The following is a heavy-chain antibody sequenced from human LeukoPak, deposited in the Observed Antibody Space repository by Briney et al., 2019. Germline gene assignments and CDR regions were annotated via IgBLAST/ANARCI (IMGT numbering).Heavy chain of an antibody. D-gene: IGHD1-26*01. J-gene: IGHJ5*02. Sequence: GASVKVSCKASGYTFTNYDINWVRQATGQGLEWMGWMSPNSGNTGYAQKFQGRVTMTRNTSISTAYMELSSLRSEDTALYYCARDIAGATKGGWFDTWGQGTPVTVSS. CDR2: MSPNSGNT. CDR3: ARDIAGATKGGWFDT. CDR1: GYTFTNYD. V-gene: IGHV1-8*01.